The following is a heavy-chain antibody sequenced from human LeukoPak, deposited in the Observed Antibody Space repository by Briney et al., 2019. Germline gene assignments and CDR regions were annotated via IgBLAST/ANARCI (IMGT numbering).Heavy chain of an antibody. D-gene: IGHD2-15*01. CDR2: IYYSGST. Sequence: SETLSLTCTVSGGSISSYYWSWIRQPPGKGLEWIGYIYYSGSTNYNPSLKSRVTISVDTSKNQFSLKLSSVTAADTAVYYCARRAVVVVAATSWFGPWGQGTLVTVSS. V-gene: IGHV4-59*08. CDR1: GGSISSYY. J-gene: IGHJ5*02. CDR3: ARRAVVVVAATSWFGP.